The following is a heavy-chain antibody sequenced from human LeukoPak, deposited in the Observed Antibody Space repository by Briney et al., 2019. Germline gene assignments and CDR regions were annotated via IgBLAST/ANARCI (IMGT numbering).Heavy chain of an antibody. CDR3: ARGYSYGYADY. CDR2: IYYSGST. V-gene: IGHV4-59*01. D-gene: IGHD5-18*01. Sequence: PSETLSLTCTVSGGSISSYYWSWIRQPPGKGLEWIGYIYYSGSTNYNPSLKSRVTISVDTSENQFSLKLSSVTAADTAVYYCARGYSYGYADYWGQGTLVTVSS. CDR1: GGSISSYY. J-gene: IGHJ4*02.